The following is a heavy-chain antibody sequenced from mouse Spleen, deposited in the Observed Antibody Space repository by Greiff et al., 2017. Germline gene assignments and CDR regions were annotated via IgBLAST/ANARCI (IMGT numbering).Heavy chain of an antibody. CDR2: IDPSDSET. J-gene: IGHJ1*01. CDR1: GYTFTSYW. D-gene: IGHD1-1*01. V-gene: IGHV1-52*01. CDR3: ARSRSTTVVEGYFDV. Sequence: QVQLQQPGAELVRPGSSVKLSCKASGYTFTSYWMHWVHQSPIQGLEWIVNIDPSDSETHYNQNFKDNATLTVDNSSSTAYMQLSSLTSEDSEVYYCARSRSTTVVEGYFDVWGAGTTVTVSS.